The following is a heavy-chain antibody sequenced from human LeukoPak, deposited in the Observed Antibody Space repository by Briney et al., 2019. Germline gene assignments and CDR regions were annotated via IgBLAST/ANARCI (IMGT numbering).Heavy chain of an antibody. CDR2: ISSSSYI. J-gene: IGHJ4*02. V-gene: IGHV3-21*01. CDR3: ARAGAVAGLFDY. CDR1: GFTFSS. Sequence: PGGSLRLSCAASGFTFSSMNWVRQAPGKGLEWVSSISSSSYIYYADSVKGRFTISRDNAKNSLYLQMNSLRAEDTAVYYCARAGAVAGLFDYWGQGTLVTVSS. D-gene: IGHD6-19*01.